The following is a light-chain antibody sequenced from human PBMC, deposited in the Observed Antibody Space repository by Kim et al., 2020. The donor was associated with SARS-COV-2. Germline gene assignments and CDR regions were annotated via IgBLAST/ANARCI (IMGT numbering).Light chain of an antibody. CDR1: QSVSSSY. V-gene: IGKV3-20*01. Sequence: EIVLTQSPGTLSLSPGERATLSCRASQSVSSSYLACYQQKPGQAPRLLIYGASSRATGTPYSFSGSGSGTDFALTISRLEPEDFAVYYCRQYCSSPFGPGTKVDIK. CDR3: RQYCSSP. CDR2: GAS. J-gene: IGKJ3*01.